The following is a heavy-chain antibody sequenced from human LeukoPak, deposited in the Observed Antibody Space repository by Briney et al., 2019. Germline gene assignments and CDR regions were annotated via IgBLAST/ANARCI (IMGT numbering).Heavy chain of an antibody. CDR3: ARGQYCSTTTCYSARRYFDF. J-gene: IGHJ4*02. D-gene: IGHD2-2*01. CDR2: INDSGST. Sequence: PSETLSLTCAVSGGAFSNYFWTWIRQPPRKGLDWIAEINDSGSTNSNSSLRSRVAIPLDTSKNQFSLRLTSVTAADTAVYYCARGQYCSTTTCYSARRYFDFWGQGTLVTVSS. CDR1: GGAFSNYF. V-gene: IGHV4-34*01.